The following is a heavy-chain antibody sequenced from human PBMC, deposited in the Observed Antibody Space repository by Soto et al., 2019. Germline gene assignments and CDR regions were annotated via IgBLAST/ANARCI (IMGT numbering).Heavy chain of an antibody. CDR1: GGSISSGDYY. CDR3: ARGQGQFRGKSEIGGFYI. CDR2: IYYSGST. V-gene: IGHV4-30-4*01. Sequence: SETLSLTCTVSGGSISSGDYYWSWIRQPPGKGLEWIGYIYYSGSTYYNPSLKSRVTISVDTSKNQFSLKLSSVTAADTAVYYLARGQGQFRGKSEIGGFYIWGQGEMVTV. D-gene: IGHD2-15*01. J-gene: IGHJ3*02.